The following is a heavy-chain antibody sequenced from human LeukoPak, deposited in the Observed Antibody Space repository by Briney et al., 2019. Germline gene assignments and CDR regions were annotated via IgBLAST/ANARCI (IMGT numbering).Heavy chain of an antibody. V-gene: IGHV3-23*01. CDR3: PKSLYSSSSGGFDY. CDR1: GFAFSSYA. Sequence: EGSLRLSCAASGFAFSSYAMRWVRQAPGKGLEWVSAISGSGGSTYYADSVKGRFTISRDNSKNKLYLQMNRLRAEDTAVYSCPKSLYSSSSGGFDYWGQGTLVTVSS. D-gene: IGHD6-6*01. J-gene: IGHJ4*02. CDR2: ISGSGGST.